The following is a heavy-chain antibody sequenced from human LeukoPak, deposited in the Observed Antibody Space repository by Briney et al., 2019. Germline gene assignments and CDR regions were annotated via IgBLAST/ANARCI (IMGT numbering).Heavy chain of an antibody. D-gene: IGHD1-14*01. CDR1: GFTFSNAW. Sequence: GGSLRPSCAASGFTFSNAWMSWVRQAPGKGLEWVGRIKSKTDGGTTDYAAPVKGRFTISRDDSKNTLYLQMNSLKTEDTAVYYCTTDFGVPDSPVGYWGQGTLVTVSS. J-gene: IGHJ4*02. V-gene: IGHV3-15*01. CDR2: IKSKTDGGTT. CDR3: TTDFGVPDSPVGY.